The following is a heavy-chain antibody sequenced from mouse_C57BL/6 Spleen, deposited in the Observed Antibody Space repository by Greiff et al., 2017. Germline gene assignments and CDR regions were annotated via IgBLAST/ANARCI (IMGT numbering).Heavy chain of an antibody. CDR1: GYTFTDYN. V-gene: IGHV1-18*01. Sequence: EVKLVESGPELVKPGASVKIPCKASGYTFTDYNMDWVKQSHGKSLEWIGDINPNNGGTIYNQKFKGKATLTVDKSSSTAYMELRSLTSEDTAVYYCASGLGYYFAYWGQGTLVTVSA. CDR2: INPNNGGT. J-gene: IGHJ3*01. D-gene: IGHD2-12*01. CDR3: ASGLGYYFAY.